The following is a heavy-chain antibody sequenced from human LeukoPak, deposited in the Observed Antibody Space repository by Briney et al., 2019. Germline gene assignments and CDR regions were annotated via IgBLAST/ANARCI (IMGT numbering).Heavy chain of an antibody. V-gene: IGHV1-2*02. CDR3: AEAMVRGVLNP. J-gene: IGHJ4*02. CDR1: GYTFTGYY. D-gene: IGHD3-10*01. CDR2: INPNSGGT. Sequence: VASVKVSCKASGYTFTGYYMHWARQAPGQGLEWMGWINPNSGGTNYAQKFQGRVTMTRDTSISTAYMELSRLRSDDTAVYYCAEAMVRGVLNPWGQGTLVTISS.